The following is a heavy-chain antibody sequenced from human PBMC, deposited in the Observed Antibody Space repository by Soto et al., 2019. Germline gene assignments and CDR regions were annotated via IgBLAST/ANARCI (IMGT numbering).Heavy chain of an antibody. J-gene: IGHJ4*02. CDR2: IYYSGST. D-gene: IGHD5-12*01. Sequence: SETLSLTCTVSGGSISSSSYYWGWIRQPPGKGLEWIGSIYYSGSTYYNPSLKSRVTISVDTSKNQFSLKLSSVTAADTAVYYCARLFGENSEYSGYDFRNFDYWGQGTLVTVSS. V-gene: IGHV4-39*01. CDR3: ARLFGENSEYSGYDFRNFDY. CDR1: GGSISSSSYY.